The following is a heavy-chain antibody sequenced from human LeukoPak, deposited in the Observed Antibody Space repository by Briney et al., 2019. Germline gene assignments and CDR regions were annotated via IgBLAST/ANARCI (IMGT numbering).Heavy chain of an antibody. J-gene: IGHJ5*02. CDR1: GFTVSSNY. CDR3: AKDGYDFWSDGWFDP. V-gene: IGHV3-23*01. Sequence: TGGSLRLSCAASGFTVSSNYMSWVRQAPGKGLEWVSAISGSGGSTYYADSVKGRFTISRDNSKNTLYLQMNSLRAEDTAVYYCAKDGYDFWSDGWFDPWGQGTLVTVSS. D-gene: IGHD3-3*01. CDR2: ISGSGGST.